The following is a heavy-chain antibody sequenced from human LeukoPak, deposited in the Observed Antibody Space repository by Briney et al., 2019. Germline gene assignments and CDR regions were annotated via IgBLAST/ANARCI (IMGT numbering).Heavy chain of an antibody. CDR2: IIPILGIA. J-gene: IGHJ6*02. D-gene: IGHD2-21*01. Sequence: GASVTVSCLPSGGTFRSYAISWVRQDPGQGLEWMGRIIPILGIANYAQKFQGRVTITADKSTSTAYMELSSLRSEDTAVYYCAREREDPIKSMDVWGQGTTVTVSS. CDR1: GGTFRSYA. CDR3: AREREDPIKSMDV. V-gene: IGHV1-69*04.